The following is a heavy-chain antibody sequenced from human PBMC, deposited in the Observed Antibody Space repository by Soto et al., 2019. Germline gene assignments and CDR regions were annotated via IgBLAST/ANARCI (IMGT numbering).Heavy chain of an antibody. J-gene: IGHJ4*02. CDR3: ARDDSGDYTW. V-gene: IGHV1-18*01. CDR2: ISTDTGNT. Sequence: QVQLVQSGAEVKNPGASVKVSCKASGYTFTDYNIAWVRQAPGQGLEWMGWISTDTGNTNYLQKRXDXVXMXXDTSTNTAYMELRSLRSDDTAVYYCARDDSGDYTWWGLGTLVTVSS. D-gene: IGHD4-17*01. CDR1: GYTFTDYN.